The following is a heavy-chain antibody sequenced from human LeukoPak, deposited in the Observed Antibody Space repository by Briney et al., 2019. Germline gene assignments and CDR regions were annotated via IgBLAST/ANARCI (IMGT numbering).Heavy chain of an antibody. Sequence: PSETLSLTCTVSGGSISSYYWSWIRQPAGKGLEWIGRIYTSGSTNYNASLKSRVSMTVDTSKNQFSLKLSSVTAADTAVFYCARENSGSYREFDYWGQGTLVTVSS. J-gene: IGHJ4*02. CDR2: IYTSGST. CDR1: GGSISSYY. D-gene: IGHD1-26*01. V-gene: IGHV4-4*07. CDR3: ARENSGSYREFDY.